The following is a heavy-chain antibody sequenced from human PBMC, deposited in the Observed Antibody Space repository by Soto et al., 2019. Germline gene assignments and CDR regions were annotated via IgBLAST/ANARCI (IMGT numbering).Heavy chain of an antibody. Sequence: PSETLSLTCAVYGGSFSGYYWSWIRQPPWKGLEWIGEINHSGSTNYNQSLKSRVTISVDTSKNQFSLKLSSVTAADTAAYYCARSGLIFGVVTFYYYYGMDVWGQGTTLTV. J-gene: IGHJ6*02. CDR1: GGSFSGYY. CDR3: ARSGLIFGVVTFYYYYGMDV. V-gene: IGHV4-34*01. D-gene: IGHD3-3*01. CDR2: INHSGST.